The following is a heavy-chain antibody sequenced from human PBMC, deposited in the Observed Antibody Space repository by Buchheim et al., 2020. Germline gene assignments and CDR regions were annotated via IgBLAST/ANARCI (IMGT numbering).Heavy chain of an antibody. V-gene: IGHV3-48*01. Sequence: EVQLVESGGGLVQPGGSLRLSCAASGFTFSSYSMNWVRQAPGKVLEWVSYISSSSRTIYYADAVKSRFTIARDNAKNSLYLQMNSLRAEDTPVYYCARDQEYSSSSGHNYWGKGTL. CDR3: ARDQEYSSSSGHNY. J-gene: IGHJ4*02. CDR2: ISSSSRTI. D-gene: IGHD6-6*01. CDR1: GFTFSSYS.